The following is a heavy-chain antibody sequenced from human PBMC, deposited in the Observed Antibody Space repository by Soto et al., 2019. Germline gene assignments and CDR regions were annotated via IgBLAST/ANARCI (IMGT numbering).Heavy chain of an antibody. J-gene: IGHJ4*02. CDR2: FSASGGTT. CDR3: ARGLKGGHYYETSGYLDY. Sequence: EVQLLESGGGLVQPGGSLRLSCAASGFTFGTYAMSWVRQAPGKGLEWVSAFSASGGTTYYADSVKGRFTISRDNSRNTTYLQMNSLRADDTAVYYCARGLKGGHYYETSGYLDYWGQGTLVTVSS. D-gene: IGHD3-22*01. CDR1: GFTFGTYA. V-gene: IGHV3-23*01.